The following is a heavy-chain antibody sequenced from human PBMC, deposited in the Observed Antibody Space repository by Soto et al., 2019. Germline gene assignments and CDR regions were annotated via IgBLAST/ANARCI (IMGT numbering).Heavy chain of an antibody. CDR3: AHPRGYGVFDAVDI. Sequence: EVQLLESGGGLVQPGGSLRLSCAASGFMFSTSAMNWVRQAPGKGLECVSAISNTGGSTFYAESVRGRFTISRDNSINTLYLHMTSLRTEDTAVYYCAHPRGYGVFDAVDIWGQGTMVTVSS. J-gene: IGHJ3*02. D-gene: IGHD4-17*01. V-gene: IGHV3-23*01. CDR2: ISNTGGST. CDR1: GFMFSTSA.